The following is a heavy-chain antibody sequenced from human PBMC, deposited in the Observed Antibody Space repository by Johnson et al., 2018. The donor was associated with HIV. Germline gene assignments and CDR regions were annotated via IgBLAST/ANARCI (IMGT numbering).Heavy chain of an antibody. CDR3: ARGFAARGDAFDI. CDR1: GFTFSNAC. D-gene: IGHD6-25*01. J-gene: IGHJ3*02. Sequence: QVQLMESGGGLVKPGGSLTLSCAASGFTFSNACMSWVRQAPGKGLEWVAFIRYDGTNKYYADSVKGRFTISRDNSKNTLYLQMNSLRAEDTAVYYCARGFAARGDAFDIWGQGTMVTVSS. V-gene: IGHV3-30*02. CDR2: IRYDGTNK.